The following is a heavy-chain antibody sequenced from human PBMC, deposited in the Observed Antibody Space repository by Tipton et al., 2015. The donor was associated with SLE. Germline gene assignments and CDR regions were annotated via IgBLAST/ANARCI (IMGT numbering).Heavy chain of an antibody. CDR3: AKDPTVMIGWYCDF. D-gene: IGHD3-16*01. J-gene: IGHJ4*02. V-gene: IGHV3-30*18. CDR1: GFRFSAYG. CDR2: LSSDGEQS. Sequence: SLRLSCVASGFRFSAYGMHWVRQAPGKGLEWVAVLSSDGEQSFYADSVKGRFTITRDNSKNTVFLNLNSLRIENTARYFCAKDPTVMIGWYCDFWGQGPPVTFAS.